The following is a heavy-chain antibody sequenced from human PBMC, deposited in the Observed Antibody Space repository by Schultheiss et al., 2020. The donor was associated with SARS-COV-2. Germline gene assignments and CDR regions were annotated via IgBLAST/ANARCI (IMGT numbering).Heavy chain of an antibody. CDR2: INAGNGNT. J-gene: IGHJ4*02. V-gene: IGHV1-3*01. D-gene: IGHD1-7*01. CDR3: ARDRTGTNDY. CDR1: GYTFTSYA. Sequence: GESLKISCKASGYTFTSYAMHWVRQAPGQRLEWMGWINAGNGNTKYSQKFQGRVTITRDTSASTAYMELSSLRSEDTAVYYCARDRTGTNDYWGQGTLVTVSS.